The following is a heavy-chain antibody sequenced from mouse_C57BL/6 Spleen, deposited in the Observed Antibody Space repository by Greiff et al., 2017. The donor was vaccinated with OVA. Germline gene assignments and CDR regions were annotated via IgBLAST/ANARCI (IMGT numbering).Heavy chain of an antibody. CDR1: GYTFTSYW. Sequence: QVQLQQSGAELVKPGASVKMSCKASGYTFTSYWITWVKQRPGQGLEWIGDIYPGSGSTNYNEKFKSKATLTVDTSSSTAYMQLSSLTSEDSAVYYCARSSSGYSYFDYWGQGTTLTVSS. CDR3: ARSSSGYSYFDY. CDR2: IYPGSGST. V-gene: IGHV1-55*01. D-gene: IGHD3-2*02. J-gene: IGHJ2*01.